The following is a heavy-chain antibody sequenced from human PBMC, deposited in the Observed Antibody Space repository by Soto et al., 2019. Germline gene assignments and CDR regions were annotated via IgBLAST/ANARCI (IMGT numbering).Heavy chain of an antibody. CDR2: IWYDGSNK. J-gene: IGHJ4*02. Sequence: VGSLRLSCAASGFTFSSYGMHWVRQAPGKGLEWVAVIWYDGSNKYYADSVKGRFTISRDNSKNTLYLQMNSLRAEDTAVYYCAREKGSSSGIDYWGQGTLVTVSS. V-gene: IGHV3-33*01. CDR1: GFTFSSYG. CDR3: AREKGSSSGIDY. D-gene: IGHD6-6*01.